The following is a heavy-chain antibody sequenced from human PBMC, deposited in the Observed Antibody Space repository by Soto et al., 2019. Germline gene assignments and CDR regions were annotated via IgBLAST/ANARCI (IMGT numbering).Heavy chain of an antibody. J-gene: IGHJ5*02. D-gene: IGHD2-15*01. CDR3: ARGVVTRRLLNWFDP. CDR2: IYYSGST. Sequence: QLQLQESGPGLVKPSETLSLTCTVSGGSISSSSYYWGWIRQPPGKGLERIGSIYYSGSTYYNPSLKSRVTISVDTSKNQFSLKLSSVTAADTAVYYCARGVVTRRLLNWFDPWGQGTLVTVSS. CDR1: GGSISSSSYY. V-gene: IGHV4-39*01.